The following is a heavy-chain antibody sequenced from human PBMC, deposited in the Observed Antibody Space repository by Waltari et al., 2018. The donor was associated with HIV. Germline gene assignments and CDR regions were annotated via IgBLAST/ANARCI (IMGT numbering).Heavy chain of an antibody. CDR3: ARSAAAGTGPFFDY. Sequence: QVQLQESGPGLVKPSQTLSRNCTVSGGYLSSGGYYWSWIRQHPGKGLEWSGYIYYSGSTYYNPSLKSRVTISVDTSKNQFSLKLSSVTAADTAVYYCARSAAAGTGPFFDYWGQGTLVTVSS. V-gene: IGHV4-31*03. CDR1: GGYLSSGGYY. CDR2: IYYSGST. D-gene: IGHD6-13*01. J-gene: IGHJ4*02.